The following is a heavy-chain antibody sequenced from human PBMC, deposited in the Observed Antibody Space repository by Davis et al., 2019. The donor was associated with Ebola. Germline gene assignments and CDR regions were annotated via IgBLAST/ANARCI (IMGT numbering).Heavy chain of an antibody. Sequence: GESLKISCAVSGFTLSDYYMSWIRQAPGKGLEWVSYISSSGTYTNYADSVEGRFTISRDSAKNSLYLQMNSLRAEDTAVYYCARCLGPDYYYMDVWGKGTTVTVSS. CDR2: ISSSGTYT. CDR1: GFTLSDYY. CDR3: ARCLGPDYYYMDV. D-gene: IGHD1-26*01. J-gene: IGHJ6*03. V-gene: IGHV3-11*06.